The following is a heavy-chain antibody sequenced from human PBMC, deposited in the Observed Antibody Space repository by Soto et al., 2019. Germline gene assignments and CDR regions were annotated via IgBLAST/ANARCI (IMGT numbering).Heavy chain of an antibody. CDR3: ADGGRYPYY. Sequence: PGGSLRLSCPASGFSFSSYAMGWVRQAPGKGLDWVSSISAGGDGTYYADSVKGRFTISRDNSKNTLYLQMNSLRVEDTAVYYCADGGRYPYYWGQGTPVTVSS. CDR2: ISAGGDGT. D-gene: IGHD1-26*01. CDR1: GFSFSSYA. V-gene: IGHV3-23*01. J-gene: IGHJ4*02.